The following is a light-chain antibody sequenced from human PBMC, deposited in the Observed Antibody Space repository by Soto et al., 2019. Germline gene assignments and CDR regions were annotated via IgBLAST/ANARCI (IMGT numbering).Light chain of an antibody. J-gene: IGKJ2*01. V-gene: IGKV1-33*01. CDR2: DAS. CDR3: QQDDNLPPYT. Sequence: DIQMTQSPSSLSASVGDTVTITCQASRDISVYLNWYQQKPGKAPKLLVFDASNLQTVVPSKFSGSGSGTHCTFPISSLQTADVGTYYCQQDDNLPPYTFGQATRLEI. CDR1: RDISVY.